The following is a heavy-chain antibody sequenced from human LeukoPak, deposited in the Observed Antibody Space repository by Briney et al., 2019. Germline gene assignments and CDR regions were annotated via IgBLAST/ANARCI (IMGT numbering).Heavy chain of an antibody. CDR3: ARGGKAAAADVLDI. V-gene: IGHV3-21*01. CDR2: ISSSRSYI. CDR1: GFTFSRYT. Sequence: PGGSLRLSCAASGFTFSRYTMNWVRQAPGKGLEWVSSISSSRSYIYYADSVKGRFTISRDNAKNSLYLQMNSLRPEDTAVYYCARGGKAAAADVLDIWGQGTMVTVSS. D-gene: IGHD6-13*01. J-gene: IGHJ3*02.